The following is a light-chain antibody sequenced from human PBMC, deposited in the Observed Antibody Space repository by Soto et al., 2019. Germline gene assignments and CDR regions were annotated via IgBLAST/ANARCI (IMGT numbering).Light chain of an antibody. CDR1: QSISTW. V-gene: IGKV1-5*03. J-gene: IGKJ1*01. Sequence: DIQMTQSPSTLSASVGDRVTITCRASQSISTWLAWYQQKSGKAPKLLIYEASSLGSGVPSRFSGSGSGTEFTLTISSLQPDDFATYYCQQYNSYSWTFGQGTKVEIK. CDR3: QQYNSYSWT. CDR2: EAS.